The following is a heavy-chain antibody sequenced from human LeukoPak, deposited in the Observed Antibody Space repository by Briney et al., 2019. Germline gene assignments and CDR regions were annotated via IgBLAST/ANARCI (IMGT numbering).Heavy chain of an antibody. CDR3: TTEDSREYYFDY. CDR1: GFTFSNAW. CDR2: IKSKTDGGTT. V-gene: IGHV3-15*01. Sequence: GGSLRLSCAASGFTFSNAWMSWVRQAPGKGLEWVGRIKSKTDGGTTDYAAPVKGRFTISRDDSKNTLYLQMNSLKTEDTAVYYCTTEDSREYYFDYWGQGTLVTVSS. J-gene: IGHJ4*02. D-gene: IGHD3-22*01.